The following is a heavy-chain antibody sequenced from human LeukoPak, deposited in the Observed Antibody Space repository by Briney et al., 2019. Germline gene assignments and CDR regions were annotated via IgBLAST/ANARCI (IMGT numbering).Heavy chain of an antibody. CDR1: GGTFSNYA. CDR3: ARVPSPCSGGSCYTVPDAFDI. Sequence: SVKVSCKASGGTFSNYAISWVRQAPGQGLEWMGGIIPIFGTANYAQKFQGRVTITADESTSTAYMELSSLRSEDTAVFYCARVPSPCSGGSCYTVPDAFDIWGQGTMVTVSS. J-gene: IGHJ3*02. V-gene: IGHV1-69*13. D-gene: IGHD2-15*01. CDR2: IIPIFGTA.